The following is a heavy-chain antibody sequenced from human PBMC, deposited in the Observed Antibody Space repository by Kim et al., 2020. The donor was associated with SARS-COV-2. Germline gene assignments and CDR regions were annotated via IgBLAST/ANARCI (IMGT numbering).Heavy chain of an antibody. Sequence: GGSLRLSCAASGFTFSSYAMSWVRQAPGKGLEWVSAISGSGGSTYYADSVKGRFTISRDNSKNTLYLQMNSLRAEDTAVYYCANKWFVEPPVGYFDYWGQGTLVTVSS. CDR1: GFTFSSYA. CDR2: ISGSGGST. CDR3: ANKWFVEPPVGYFDY. J-gene: IGHJ4*02. V-gene: IGHV3-23*01. D-gene: IGHD3-10*01.